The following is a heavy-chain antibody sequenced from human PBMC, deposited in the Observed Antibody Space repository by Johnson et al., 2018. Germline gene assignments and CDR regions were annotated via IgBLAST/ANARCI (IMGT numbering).Heavy chain of an antibody. CDR1: GFTVSSNY. J-gene: IGHJ1*01. Sequence: VQLVESGGGVVQPGRSLRLSCAASGFTVSSNYMSWVRQAPGKGLEWVSVIYSGGSTYYADSVKGRFTISRDNAKNSLYLQMNSLRAEDTALYYCAKDQGSYLEYFQHWGQGTLVTVSS. CDR3: AKDQGSYLEYFQH. D-gene: IGHD1-26*01. CDR2: IYSGGST. V-gene: IGHV3-53*04.